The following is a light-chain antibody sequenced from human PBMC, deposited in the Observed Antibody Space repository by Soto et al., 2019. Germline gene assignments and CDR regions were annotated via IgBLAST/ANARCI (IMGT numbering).Light chain of an antibody. J-gene: IGLJ2*01. CDR2: DVS. CDR3: SSYSSNRTVV. V-gene: IGLV2-14*01. CDR1: SSDVGGYHY. Sequence: QSALTQPASVSGSPGQSITISCTGTSSDVGGYHYVSWYQQHPGKAPKLMIYDVSNRPSGVSNRFSGSKSGNTASLTISGLQADEEAAYYCSSYSSNRTVVFGGGTKLTVL.